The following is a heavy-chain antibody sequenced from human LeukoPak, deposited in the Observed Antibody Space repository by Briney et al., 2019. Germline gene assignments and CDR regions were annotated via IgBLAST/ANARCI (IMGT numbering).Heavy chain of an antibody. J-gene: IGHJ4*02. V-gene: IGHV3-33*01. Sequence: GRSLRLSCAASGFAFGRYAMHWVRQPPGKGLEWVAVISFNKTTKDYGDSVKGRFTISRDNSENKVYLQMNNVRVDDTAVYYCVRDVQGREETVVGDYWGQGTRVTVSS. CDR1: GFAFGRYA. CDR2: ISFNKTTK. CDR3: VRDVQGREETVVGDY. D-gene: IGHD3-22*01.